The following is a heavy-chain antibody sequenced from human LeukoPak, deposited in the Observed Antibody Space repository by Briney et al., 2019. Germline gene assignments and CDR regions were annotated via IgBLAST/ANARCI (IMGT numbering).Heavy chain of an antibody. Sequence: GGSLRLSCAASGFTFSSYNMNWVRQAPGKGLEWVSYISSRSDTIYYTDSVKGRFTSSRDNAKNTLYLQMNSLRAEDTAVYYCAKDPGYSSSWYDPPGGYWGQGTLVTVSS. CDR1: GFTFSSYN. CDR2: ISSRSDTI. V-gene: IGHV3-48*04. J-gene: IGHJ4*02. D-gene: IGHD6-13*01. CDR3: AKDPGYSSSWYDPPGGY.